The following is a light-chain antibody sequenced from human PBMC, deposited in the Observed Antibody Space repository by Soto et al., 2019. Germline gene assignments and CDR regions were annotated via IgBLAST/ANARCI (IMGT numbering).Light chain of an antibody. V-gene: IGLV2-14*01. CDR1: SSDVGGYNY. CDR2: DVS. CDR3: SSYTSSSTLLYV. J-gene: IGLJ1*01. Sequence: QSALTQPASVSGSPGQSITISCTGTSSDVGGYNYVSWYQQHPGKAPKLMIYDVSNRPSGVSNRFSGSTSGNTASLTISGLQAEDEADYCCSSYTSSSTLLYVFGTGTKLTVL.